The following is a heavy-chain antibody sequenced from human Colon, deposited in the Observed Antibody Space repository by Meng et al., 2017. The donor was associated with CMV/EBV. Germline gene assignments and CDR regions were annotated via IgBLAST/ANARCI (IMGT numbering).Heavy chain of an antibody. D-gene: IGHD2-2*01. J-gene: IGHJ4*02. CDR2: IKSKTDGGTT. CDR1: GFTFSNAW. V-gene: IGHV3-15*01. CDR3: TTVFLLGDCSSTSCG. Sequence: SLTLSCAASGFTFSNAWMSWVRQAPGKGLEWVGRIKSKTDGGTTDYAAPVKGRFTISRDESKNTLYLQMNSLKTEDTAVYYCTTVFLLGDCSSTSCGWGQGTLVTVSS.